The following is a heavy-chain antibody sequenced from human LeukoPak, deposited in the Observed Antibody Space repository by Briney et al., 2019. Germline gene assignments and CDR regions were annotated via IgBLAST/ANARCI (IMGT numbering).Heavy chain of an antibody. CDR3: AKSLYIVVVPATWGF. Sequence: PGGPLRLSCAASGFTFSSYAMSWVRQAPGKGLEWVSAISGSGGSTYYADSVKGRFTISRDNSKNTLYLQMNSLRAEDTAVYYCAKSLYIVVVPATWGFWGQGTLVTVSS. V-gene: IGHV3-23*01. D-gene: IGHD2-2*01. CDR1: GFTFSSYA. J-gene: IGHJ4*02. CDR2: ISGSGGST.